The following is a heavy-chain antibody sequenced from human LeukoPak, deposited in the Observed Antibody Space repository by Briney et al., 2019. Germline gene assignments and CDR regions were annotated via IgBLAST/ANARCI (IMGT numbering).Heavy chain of an antibody. V-gene: IGHV4-31*03. Sequence: SETLSLTCTVSGASITSGVYYWNWIRQHPGKGLEWIGYIYYSGSTYYNPSLKSRVTISVATSKNQFSLKLSSVTAADTAVYYCPRRRTAPCSSTSCYHFDYWGQGTLVTVSS. CDR1: GASITSGVYY. CDR3: PRRRTAPCSSTSCYHFDY. CDR2: IYYSGST. D-gene: IGHD2-2*01. J-gene: IGHJ4*02.